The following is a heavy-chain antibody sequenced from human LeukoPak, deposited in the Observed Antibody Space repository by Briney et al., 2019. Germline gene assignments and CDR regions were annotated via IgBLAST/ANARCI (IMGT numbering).Heavy chain of an antibody. V-gene: IGHV1-2*02. Sequence: ASVKVSCKASGYTFTGYYMHWVRQAPGQGLEWMGWINPNSGGTNYAQKFQGRVTMTRDTSISTAYMELSRLRSDDTAVYYCARGKEELRYFDWLPMGVDYWGQGTLVTVSS. CDR1: GYTFTGYY. CDR3: ARGKEELRYFDWLPMGVDY. CDR2: INPNSGGT. J-gene: IGHJ4*02. D-gene: IGHD3-9*01.